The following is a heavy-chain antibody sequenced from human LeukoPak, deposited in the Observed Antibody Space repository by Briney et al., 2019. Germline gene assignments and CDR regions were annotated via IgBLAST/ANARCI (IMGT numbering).Heavy chain of an antibody. CDR3: ARGRRGPPGSSKGYYGSGSYSRYNWFDP. J-gene: IGHJ5*02. CDR2: INHSGST. Sequence: SATLSLTCAVYGGSFSGYYWSWIRQPSGKGLEWIGEINHSGSTTYNPSPKSRVTISVDTSKNQFSLKLSSVTAADTAVYYCARGRRGPPGSSKGYYGSGSYSRYNWFDPWGQGTLVTVSS. CDR1: GGSFSGYY. D-gene: IGHD3-10*01. V-gene: IGHV4-34*01.